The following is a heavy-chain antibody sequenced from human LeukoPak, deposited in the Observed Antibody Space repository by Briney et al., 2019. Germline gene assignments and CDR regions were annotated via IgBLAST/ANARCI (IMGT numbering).Heavy chain of an antibody. Sequence: PSQTLSLTCTVSGGSISSGGYYWSWIRQHPGKGLEWIGYIYYSGSTYYNPSLKSRVTISVDTSKNQFSLKLSSVTAADTAVYYCARAGGDSGYYYYYGMDVWGQGTTVTASS. CDR2: IYYSGST. D-gene: IGHD4-23*01. CDR1: GGSISSGGYY. V-gene: IGHV4-31*03. CDR3: ARAGGDSGYYYYYGMDV. J-gene: IGHJ6*02.